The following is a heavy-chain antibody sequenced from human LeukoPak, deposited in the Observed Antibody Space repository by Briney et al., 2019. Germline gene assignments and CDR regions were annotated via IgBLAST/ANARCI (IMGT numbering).Heavy chain of an antibody. CDR1: GYTFTSYG. CDR2: ISAYKGNT. J-gene: IGHJ6*04. CDR3: ARGIYYYGPGNYGMEV. Sequence: GVSVKVSCKASGYTFTSYGITWVRQAPGQGLEWMGWISAYKGNTNYAQKLQGRVTMTTDTSTSTAYMELMSLRSDDTAVYYCARGIYYYGPGNYGMEVWGKGTTVTVSS. V-gene: IGHV1-18*04. D-gene: IGHD3-10*01.